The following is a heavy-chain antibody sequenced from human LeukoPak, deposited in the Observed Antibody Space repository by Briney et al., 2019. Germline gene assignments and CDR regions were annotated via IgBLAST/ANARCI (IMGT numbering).Heavy chain of an antibody. CDR2: FSGSGGST. CDR1: GFTFNSYA. D-gene: IGHD2-15*01. J-gene: IGHJ3*02. CDR3: AKDQCGSGTGCSDVFDI. Sequence: GASLRSSCAASGFTFNSYALSGVRQPPGKGLEGVTGFSGSGGSTNYAASVKGRFTISRDTSKNPLYLKLSSVRAEDTAVYDCAKDQCGSGTGCSDVFDIWGQGTMVTVSS. V-gene: IGHV3-23*01.